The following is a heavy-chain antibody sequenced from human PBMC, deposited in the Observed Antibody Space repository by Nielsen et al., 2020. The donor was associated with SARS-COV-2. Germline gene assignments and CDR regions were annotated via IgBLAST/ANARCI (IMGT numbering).Heavy chain of an antibody. Sequence: SLKISCAASGFTFDDYAMHWVRQAPGKGLEWVSGISWNSGSIGYEDSVKGRFTISRDNAKNSLYLQMNSLRAEDTALYYCAKDGLWFGDPGDYYGMDVWGQGTTVTVSS. CDR2: ISWNSGSI. CDR1: GFTFDDYA. D-gene: IGHD3-10*01. CDR3: AKDGLWFGDPGDYYGMDV. V-gene: IGHV3-9*01. J-gene: IGHJ6*02.